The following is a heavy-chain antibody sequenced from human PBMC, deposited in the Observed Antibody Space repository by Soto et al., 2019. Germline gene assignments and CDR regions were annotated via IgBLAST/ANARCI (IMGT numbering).Heavy chain of an antibody. Sequence: PSETLSLTCTVSGGSISSSSYYWGWIRQPPGKGLEWIGSIYYSGSTYYNPSLKSRVTISVDTSKNQFSLKLSSVTAADTAVYYCARVREGSSWPFDYWGQGTLVTVSS. J-gene: IGHJ4*02. CDR3: ARVREGSSWPFDY. D-gene: IGHD6-13*01. V-gene: IGHV4-39*07. CDR1: GGSISSSSYY. CDR2: IYYSGST.